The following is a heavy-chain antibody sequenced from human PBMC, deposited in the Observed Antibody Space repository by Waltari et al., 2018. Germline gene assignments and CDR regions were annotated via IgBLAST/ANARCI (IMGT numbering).Heavy chain of an antibody. D-gene: IGHD6-6*01. J-gene: IGHJ4*02. Sequence: QVQLVESGGGVVQPGRSLRLSCAASGFTFSSYVLHWVRQAPGKGLEWVAVISYDGSNKYYADSVKGRFTISRDNSKNTLYLQMNSLRAEDTAVYYCAKPFIAARGPFDYWGQGTLVTVSS. CDR2: ISYDGSNK. V-gene: IGHV3-30*18. CDR3: AKPFIAARGPFDY. CDR1: GFTFSSYV.